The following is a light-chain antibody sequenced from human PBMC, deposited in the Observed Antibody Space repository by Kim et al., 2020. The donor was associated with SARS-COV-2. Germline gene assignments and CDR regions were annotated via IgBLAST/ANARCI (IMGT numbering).Light chain of an antibody. CDR1: GSNIGTNT. V-gene: IGLV1-44*01. CDR3: VAWDDSLNGVV. CDR2: GDN. J-gene: IGLJ2*01. Sequence: GKRVTIACSGSGSNIGTNTVNWYQQLPGTAPKLLIYGDNQRPSGVPDRFSGSKSGTSASLAISGLQSEDEADYYCVAWDDSLNGVVFGGGTQLTVL.